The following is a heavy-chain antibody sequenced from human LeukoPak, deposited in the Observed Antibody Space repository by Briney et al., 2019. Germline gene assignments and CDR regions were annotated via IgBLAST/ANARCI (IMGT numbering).Heavy chain of an antibody. J-gene: IGHJ6*02. V-gene: IGHV3-33*08. D-gene: IGHD6-6*01. CDR1: GFTFSEFG. CDR3: AMPTSPFYYYGMDV. CDR2: IWYDGSHQ. Sequence: PGRSLRLSCAASGFTFSEFGMQWVRQAPGKGLEWVAVIWYDGSHQYYVDSVKGRFTISRDNSKNTLYLQMNSLRAEDTGVYYCAMPTSPFYYYGMDVWGQGTTVTVSS.